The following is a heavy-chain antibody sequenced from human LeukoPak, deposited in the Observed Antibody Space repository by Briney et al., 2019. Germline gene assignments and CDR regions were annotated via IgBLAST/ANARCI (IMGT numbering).Heavy chain of an antibody. CDR1: GGSISSTY. CDR3: AIYDVSGYKYNYIAH. Sequence: SATLSLTCTVSGGSISSTYCNWIRQPPGKGLEWIGYIYYSGSTDYNPPLQSRVTMSIDTSKNQFSLNLSSVTAADTAVYYCAIYDVSGYKYNYIAHRGQGTLVTVSS. CDR2: IYYSGST. V-gene: IGHV4-59*01. D-gene: IGHD3-22*01. J-gene: IGHJ4*02.